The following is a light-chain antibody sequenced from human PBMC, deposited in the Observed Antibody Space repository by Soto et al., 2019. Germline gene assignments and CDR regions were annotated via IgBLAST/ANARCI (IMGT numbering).Light chain of an antibody. CDR3: ATWDDSLNVRV. J-gene: IGLJ2*01. CDR1: RSNVGNNA. Sequence: QSELTQPPSVSEAPRQRVTISCSGSRSNVGNNAVSWYQQLPGKAPKLLIYYDDLLPSGVSDRFSGSKSGTSASLTISGLQSEDEADYFCATWDDSLNVRVFGGGTKVTVL. V-gene: IGLV1-36*01. CDR2: YDD.